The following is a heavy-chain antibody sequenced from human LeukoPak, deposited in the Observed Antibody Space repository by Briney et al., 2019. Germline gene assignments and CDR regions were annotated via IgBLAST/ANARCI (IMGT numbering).Heavy chain of an antibody. J-gene: IGHJ5*02. Sequence: GASVRVSCKVSGYTISEVSIHWVRQASGKGLEWMGGFDPEDDETIYAQKFQGRVTMTENTSADTAYMELSSLTSEDTAMYYCATPNPDKDWTPVATWGQGTLVTVSA. CDR1: GYTISEVS. CDR3: ATPNPDKDWTPVAT. CDR2: FDPEDDET. V-gene: IGHV1-24*01. D-gene: IGHD3/OR15-3a*01.